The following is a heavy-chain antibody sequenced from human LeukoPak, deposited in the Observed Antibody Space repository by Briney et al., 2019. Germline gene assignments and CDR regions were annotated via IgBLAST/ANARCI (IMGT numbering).Heavy chain of an antibody. CDR2: ISGSGATT. Sequence: GGSLRLSCAASGFTFSSFTESWVRQAPGKGLEWLSSISGSGATTYYSDSVRGRFTVSRDNSKNTVFLQMSSLRAEDTAVYFCAKDRPSPGTCFHAFDIWGQGTMVTVSS. D-gene: IGHD2-15*01. J-gene: IGHJ3*02. CDR1: GFTFSSFT. V-gene: IGHV3-23*01. CDR3: AKDRPSPGTCFHAFDI.